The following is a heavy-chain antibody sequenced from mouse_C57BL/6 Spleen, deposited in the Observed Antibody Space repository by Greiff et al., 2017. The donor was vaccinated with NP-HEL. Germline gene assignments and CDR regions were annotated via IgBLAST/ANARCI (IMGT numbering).Heavy chain of an antibody. CDR3: ARSDYGSSFDYYAMDY. CDR2: IDPSDSYT. CDR1: GYTFTSYW. D-gene: IGHD1-1*01. Sequence: QVQLQQSGAELVKPGASVKLSCKASGYTFTSYWMQWVKQRPGQGLEWIGEIDPSDSYTNYNQKFKGKATLTVDTSSSTAYMQLSSLTSEDSAVYYCARSDYGSSFDYYAMDYWGQGTSVTVSS. V-gene: IGHV1-50*01. J-gene: IGHJ4*01.